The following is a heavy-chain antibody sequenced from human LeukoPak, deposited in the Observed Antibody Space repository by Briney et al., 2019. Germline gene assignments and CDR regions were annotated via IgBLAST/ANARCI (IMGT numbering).Heavy chain of an antibody. Sequence: GGSLRLSCAASGFTFSSYALSWVRQAPGKGLGGVSAISGSGGSTYYADSVKGRFTISRDNSKNTLYLQMDSLRAEDTAVYYCAKDLRSSTVRLFDPWGQGTLVTVSS. CDR1: GFTFSSYA. D-gene: IGHD6-13*01. J-gene: IGHJ5*02. CDR3: AKDLRSSTVRLFDP. CDR2: ISGSGGST. V-gene: IGHV3-23*01.